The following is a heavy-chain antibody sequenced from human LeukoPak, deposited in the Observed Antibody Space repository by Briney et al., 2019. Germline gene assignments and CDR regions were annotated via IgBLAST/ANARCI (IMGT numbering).Heavy chain of an antibody. J-gene: IGHJ4*02. V-gene: IGHV1-18*01. D-gene: IGHD3-3*01. CDR2: ISVYNGDT. CDR1: GGTFSSYA. CDR3: ARGPAQYDFWSGYYGFDY. Sequence: ASVKVSCKASGGTFSSYAISWVRQAPGQGLEWVGWISVYNGDTKNAQKLQGRVTVTTDTTTNTAYMELRSLRSDDTAMYYCARGPAQYDFWSGYYGFDYWGQGTLVTVSS.